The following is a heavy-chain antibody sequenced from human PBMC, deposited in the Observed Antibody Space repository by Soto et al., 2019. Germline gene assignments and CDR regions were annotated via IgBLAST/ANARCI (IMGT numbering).Heavy chain of an antibody. CDR2: ISYDGRNK. V-gene: IGHV3-30*18. CDR3: AKLSDPFYYDSSLED. Sequence: VQLVESGGGVVQPGRSLRLSCAASNFTFSSYVMHWVRQAPGKGLEWVALISYDGRNKYYADSVKGRFTISRDNAKNMLDLQMDSLRPEDTAVYYCAKLSDPFYYDSSLEDWGQGTLVTVSS. CDR1: NFTFSSYV. D-gene: IGHD3-22*01. J-gene: IGHJ4*02.